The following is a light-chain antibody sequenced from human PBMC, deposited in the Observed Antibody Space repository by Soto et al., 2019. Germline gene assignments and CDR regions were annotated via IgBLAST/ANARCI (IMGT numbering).Light chain of an antibody. Sequence: DIQMTQSPSTLSASGGDRVTITCRASQKISNCLAWYQQRPGKAPKLLIYRASNLEAGVPSRFGGSGSGTEFTLTISSLQPDDSATYFCQQYNTSPWTFGQGTKVEIK. CDR3: QQYNTSPWT. CDR1: QKISNC. J-gene: IGKJ1*01. CDR2: RAS. V-gene: IGKV1-5*03.